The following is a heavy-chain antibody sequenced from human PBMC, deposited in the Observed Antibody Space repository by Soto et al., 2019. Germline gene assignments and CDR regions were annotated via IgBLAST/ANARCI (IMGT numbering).Heavy chain of an antibody. D-gene: IGHD1-7*01. CDR3: ARVPGHKNSRGDF. CDR1: GYTFTHYF. Sequence: QVRLMQSGPEVMRPGASVTVSCKASGYTFTHYFIHWVRRAPGQGLEWMGYINPKSGDTHYSQTFRGRVSMTRDTSTDTANMGLSSLKSDDTAVYFCARVPGHKNSRGDFWGQGTPITVSS. V-gene: IGHV1-2*02. CDR2: INPKSGDT. J-gene: IGHJ4*02.